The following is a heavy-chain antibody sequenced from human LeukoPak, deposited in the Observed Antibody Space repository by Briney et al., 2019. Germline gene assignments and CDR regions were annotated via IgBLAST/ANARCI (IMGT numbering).Heavy chain of an antibody. J-gene: IGHJ4*02. CDR1: GYTFTSYG. CDR3: ARAADYGDSPDY. Sequence: ASVKVSCKASGYTFTSYGISWVRQAPGQGLEWMGWNSAYNGNTNYVQKLQGRVTMTTDTSTSTAYMELRSLRPDDTAVYYCARAADYGDSPDYWGQGTLGPVSS. V-gene: IGHV1-18*01. D-gene: IGHD4-17*01. CDR2: NSAYNGNT.